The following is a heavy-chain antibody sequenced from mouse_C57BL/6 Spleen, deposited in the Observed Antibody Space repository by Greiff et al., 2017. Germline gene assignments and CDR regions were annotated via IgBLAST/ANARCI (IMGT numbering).Heavy chain of an antibody. J-gene: IGHJ4*01. CDR1: GYTFTGYW. Sequence: VKLQQSGAELMKPGASVKLSCKATGYTFTGYWIEWVKQRPGHGLEWIGEILPGSGSTNYNEKFKGKAKFTADTSSNTAYMQLSSLTTEDSAIYYCARGATVVATWENYAMDYWGQGTSVTVSS. V-gene: IGHV1-9*01. D-gene: IGHD1-1*01. CDR2: ILPGSGST. CDR3: ARGATVVATWENYAMDY.